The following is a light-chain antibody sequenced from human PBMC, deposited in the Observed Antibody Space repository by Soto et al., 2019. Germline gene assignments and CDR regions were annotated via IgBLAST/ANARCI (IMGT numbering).Light chain of an antibody. V-gene: IGLV2-8*01. J-gene: IGLJ1*01. Sequence: QSVLTQPPSASGSPGQSVTISCTRTKDDIGVYDFVSWYQHQPSKAPPLIIYEVVQRPSGVPDRFSGSKSGNTASLTVSGLQAADEADFFCKSYAGSNTYGFGSGTKLTVL. CDR2: EVV. CDR1: KDDIGVYDF. CDR3: KSYAGSNTYG.